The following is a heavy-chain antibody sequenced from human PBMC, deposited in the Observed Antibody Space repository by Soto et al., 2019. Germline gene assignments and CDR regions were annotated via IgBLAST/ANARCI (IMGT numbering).Heavy chain of an antibody. CDR3: ARDPLWGTAMVLWYFDL. J-gene: IGHJ2*01. CDR2: ISYDGSNK. V-gene: IGHV3-30*03. CDR1: GFTFSSYG. D-gene: IGHD5-18*01. Sequence: PGGPLRLSCAASGFTFSSYGMHWVRQAPGKGLEWVAVISYDGSNKYYADSVKGRFTISRDNSKNTLYLQMNSLRAEDTAVYYCARDPLWGTAMVLWYFDLWGRGTLVTVSS.